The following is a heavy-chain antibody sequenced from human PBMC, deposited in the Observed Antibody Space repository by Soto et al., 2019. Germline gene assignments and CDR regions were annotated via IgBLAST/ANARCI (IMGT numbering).Heavy chain of an antibody. CDR3: ARISLSTYYYYYGMDV. CDR1: GGSISSGGYY. CDR2: IYYSGST. J-gene: IGHJ6*04. V-gene: IGHV4-31*03. Sequence: SETLSLTCTVSGGSISSGGYYWSWIRQHPGKGLEWIGYIYYSGSTYYNPSLKSRVTISVDTSKNQFSLKLSSVTAADTAVYYCARISLSTYYYYYGMDVWGKGTTVIVSS.